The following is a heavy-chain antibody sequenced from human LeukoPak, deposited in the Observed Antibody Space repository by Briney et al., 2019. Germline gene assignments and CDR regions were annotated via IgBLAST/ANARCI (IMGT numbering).Heavy chain of an antibody. CDR3: AKGGDILTGYYLYWYFDL. V-gene: IGHV3-20*04. CDR1: GFTFDDYG. J-gene: IGHJ2*01. CDR2: INWNGGST. Sequence: GGSLRLSCAAYGFTFDDYGMSWVRQAPGKGLEWVSGINWNGGSTGYADSVKGRFTISRDNAKNTLYLQMNSLRPEDTAVYYCAKGGDILTGYYLYWYFDLWGRGTLVTVSS. D-gene: IGHD3-9*01.